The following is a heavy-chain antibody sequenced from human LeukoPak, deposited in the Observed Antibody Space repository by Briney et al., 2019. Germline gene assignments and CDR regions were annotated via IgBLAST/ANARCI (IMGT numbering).Heavy chain of an antibody. V-gene: IGHV3-23*01. CDR1: GFTFSSYG. Sequence: PGGSLRLSCAASGFTFSSYGMSWVRQAPGKGLEWVSAISGSGGSTYYADSVKGRFTISRDNSKNTLYLQMNSLRAEDTAVYYCAKGHTYYYDSSGLSYFDYWGQGTLVTVSS. D-gene: IGHD3-22*01. J-gene: IGHJ4*02. CDR3: AKGHTYYYDSSGLSYFDY. CDR2: ISGSGGST.